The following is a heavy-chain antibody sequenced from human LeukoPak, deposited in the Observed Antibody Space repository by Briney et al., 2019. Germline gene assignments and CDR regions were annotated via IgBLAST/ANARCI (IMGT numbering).Heavy chain of an antibody. CDR2: IYTSGST. V-gene: IGHV4-61*02. CDR1: GGSISSGSYY. D-gene: IGHD6-19*01. CDR3: ARVHSSGWWSDY. Sequence: PSETLSLTCTVSGGSISSGSYYWSWIRQPAGKGLEWIGRIYTSGSTNYNPSLKSRVTISVDASKNQFSLNLSSVTAADTAVYYCARVHSSGWWSDYWGQGTLVTVSS. J-gene: IGHJ4*02.